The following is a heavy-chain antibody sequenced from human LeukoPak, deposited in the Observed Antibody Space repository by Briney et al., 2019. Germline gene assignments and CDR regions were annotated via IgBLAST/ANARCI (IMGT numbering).Heavy chain of an antibody. Sequence: TGGSLRLSCAASGFTFSTYGMHWVRQAPGKGLEWVALVWSDGNGKFYADSVKGRFTISRDNSKNTVYLQMNSPRAEDTAVYYCVSVLTVTFDSWGQGTLVTVSS. V-gene: IGHV3-33*01. CDR3: VSVLTVTFDS. CDR1: GFTFSTYG. D-gene: IGHD4-17*01. CDR2: VWSDGNGK. J-gene: IGHJ4*02.